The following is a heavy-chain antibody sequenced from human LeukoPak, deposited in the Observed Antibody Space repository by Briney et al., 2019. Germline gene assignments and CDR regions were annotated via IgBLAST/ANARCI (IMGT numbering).Heavy chain of an antibody. CDR2: IYYSGST. CDR1: GGSISSYY. CDR3: ARGSWSFDI. D-gene: IGHD3-3*01. J-gene: IGHJ3*02. V-gene: IGHV4-59*01. Sequence: SETLSLTCTVSGGSISSYYWSWLRQPPGKGLEWIGYIYYSGSTNYNPSLKSRVTISVDTSKNQFSLKLSSVTAADTAVYYCARGSWSFDIWGQGTMVTVSS.